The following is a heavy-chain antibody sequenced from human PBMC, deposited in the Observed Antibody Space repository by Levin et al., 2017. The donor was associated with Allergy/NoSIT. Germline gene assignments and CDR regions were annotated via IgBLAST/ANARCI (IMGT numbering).Heavy chain of an antibody. CDR3: AKDVRGYGSGGGCAESYGWFDP. Sequence: GESLKISCAASGFIFNNYAMGWVRQAPGKGLEWVSSIRGSGDSTYYADSVKGRFTISRDNSKNTLYLQMNSLRAEDTAVYYCAKDVRGYGSGGGCAESYGWFDPWGQGALVTVSS. D-gene: IGHD2-15*01. CDR1: GFIFNNYA. V-gene: IGHV3-23*01. J-gene: IGHJ5*02. CDR2: IRGSGDST.